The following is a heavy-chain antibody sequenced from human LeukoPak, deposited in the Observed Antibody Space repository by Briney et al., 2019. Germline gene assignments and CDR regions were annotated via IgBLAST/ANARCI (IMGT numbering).Heavy chain of an antibody. D-gene: IGHD1-14*01. CDR2: IYSGGST. Sequence: PGGSLRLSCAASGFTVSSNYMTWVRQAPGKGLEWVSVIYSGGSTYYADSVKGRFTISRDNSKNTLYLQMNSLRGEDTAVYYCARAENYYFDYWGQGTLVTVSS. V-gene: IGHV3-53*01. CDR1: GFTVSSNY. J-gene: IGHJ4*02. CDR3: ARAENYYFDY.